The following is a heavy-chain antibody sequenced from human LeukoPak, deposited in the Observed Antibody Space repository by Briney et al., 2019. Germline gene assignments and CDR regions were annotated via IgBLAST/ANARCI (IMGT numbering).Heavy chain of an antibody. CDR2: ISYDGSNK. J-gene: IGHJ4*02. V-gene: IGHV3-30*04. CDR3: AKDHFPKWFGEFFMRMPGY. Sequence: PGGSLRLSCAASGFTFSSYAMHWVCQAPGQGLERVAVISYDGSNKYYADSVKGRFTISRDNSKNTLYLQMNSLRAEDTAVYYCAKDHFPKWFGEFFMRMPGYWGQGTLVTVSS. CDR1: GFTFSSYA. D-gene: IGHD3-10*01.